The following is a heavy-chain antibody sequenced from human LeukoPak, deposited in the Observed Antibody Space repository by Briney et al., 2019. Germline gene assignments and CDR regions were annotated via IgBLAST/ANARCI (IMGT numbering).Heavy chain of an antibody. D-gene: IGHD1-26*01. CDR2: VRGSGDST. CDR3: ARGEFGGSYSDY. Sequence: QTGGSLRLSCAASGFTFSKYAMSWVRQAPGKGLEWVSSVRGSGDSTYYADSVKGRFTISRDNSKNTLYLQMNSLRAEDTAVYYCARGEFGGSYSDYWGQGTLVAVSS. J-gene: IGHJ4*02. V-gene: IGHV3-23*01. CDR1: GFTFSKYA.